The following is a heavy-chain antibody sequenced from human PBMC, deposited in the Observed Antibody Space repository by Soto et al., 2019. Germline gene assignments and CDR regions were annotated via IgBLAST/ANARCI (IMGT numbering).Heavy chain of an antibody. J-gene: IGHJ4*02. CDR1: GGSISSSSYY. V-gene: IGHV4-39*01. CDR2: IYYSGST. D-gene: IGHD6-19*01. CDR3: ARPVAGTDFYFDY. Sequence: QLQLQESGPGLVKPSETLSLTCTVSGGSISSSSYYWGWIRQPPGKGLEWIGSIYYSGSTYYNPSLKSRVTISVDTSKNQFSLKLSSVTAADTAVYYCARPVAGTDFYFDYWGQGTLVTVSS.